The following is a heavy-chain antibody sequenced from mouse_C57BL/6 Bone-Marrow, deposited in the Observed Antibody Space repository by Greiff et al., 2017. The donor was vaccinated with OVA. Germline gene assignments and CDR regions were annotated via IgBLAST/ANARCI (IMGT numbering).Heavy chain of an antibody. CDR2: IDPSDSYT. J-gene: IGHJ2*01. V-gene: IGHV1-69*01. CDR3: ARQLRPYYFDY. CDR1: GYTFTSYW. Sequence: VKLQQPGAELVMPGASVKLSCKASGYTFTSYWMHWVKQRPGQGLEWIGEIDPSDSYTNYNQKFKGKSTVTVDKSSSTAYMQLSSLTSEDSAVYYCARQLRPYYFDYWGQGTTLTVSS. D-gene: IGHD3-2*02.